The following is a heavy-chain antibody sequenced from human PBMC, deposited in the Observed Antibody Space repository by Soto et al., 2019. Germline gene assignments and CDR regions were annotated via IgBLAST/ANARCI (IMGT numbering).Heavy chain of an antibody. D-gene: IGHD6-13*01. V-gene: IGHV4-39*01. CDR1: GGSSNSSSY. CDR3: RRSSRYSTDV. CDR2: IYSIGST. Sequence: QLQLQESGPGLVKPSETLSLTCTVSGGSSNSSSYWGWIRQPPGKGLEWIGSIYSIGSTYYNPSLKSRVTISVDTSKNQFSLKLSSVTAADTAVYYCRRSSRYSTDVWGQGTTVTVSS. J-gene: IGHJ6*02.